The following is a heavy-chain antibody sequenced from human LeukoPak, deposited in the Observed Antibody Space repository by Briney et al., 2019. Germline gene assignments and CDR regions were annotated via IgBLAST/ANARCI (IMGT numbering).Heavy chain of an antibody. Sequence: GGSLRLSCVASGFTFSSYAMSWVRQAPGKGLEWVSGISGSGGSTYYADSVKGRFTISRDNSKNTLFLQMNGLRAEDTAVYYCAKETYSGGWYPYFDYWGQGTLVTVSS. CDR2: ISGSGGST. V-gene: IGHV3-23*01. D-gene: IGHD6-19*01. CDR3: AKETYSGGWYPYFDY. CDR1: GFTFSSYA. J-gene: IGHJ4*02.